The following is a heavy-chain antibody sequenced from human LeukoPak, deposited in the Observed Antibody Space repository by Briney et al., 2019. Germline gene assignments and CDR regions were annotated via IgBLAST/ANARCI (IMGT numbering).Heavy chain of an antibody. CDR1: GFTFSSSG. CDR2: INHNGNVN. D-gene: IGHD3-16*01. CDR3: ARGGGLDV. J-gene: IGHJ6*02. V-gene: IGHV3-7*03. Sequence: PGGSLRLSCAASGFTFSSSGMHWARQAPGKGLEWVASINHNGNVNYYVDSVKGRFTISRDNAKNSLYLQMSNLRAEDTAVYFCARGGGLDVWGQGATVTVSS.